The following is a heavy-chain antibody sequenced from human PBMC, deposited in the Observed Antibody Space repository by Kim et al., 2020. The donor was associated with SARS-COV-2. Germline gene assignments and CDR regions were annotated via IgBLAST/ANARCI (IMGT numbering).Heavy chain of an antibody. V-gene: IGHV3-23*01. D-gene: IGHD3-22*01. J-gene: IGHJ4*02. CDR1: GFAFSNYA. CDR2: INSNGAAT. CDR3: AKGLHYYDSSGYLD. Sequence: GGSLRLSCAASGFAFSNYAMTWVRQAPGKGLEWVSAINSNGAATYYADSVRGRFTIFRDNSKNALFLQMNSLRAEDTALYYCAKGLHYYDSSGYLDWGQGTQVTVSS.